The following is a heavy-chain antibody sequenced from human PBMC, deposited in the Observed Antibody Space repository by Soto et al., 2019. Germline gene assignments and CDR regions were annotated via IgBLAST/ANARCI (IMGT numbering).Heavy chain of an antibody. V-gene: IGHV1-46*03. D-gene: IGHD6-19*01. CDR1: GYTFTSYY. CDR3: ARGTQWGWYSY. CDR2: INPSGGST. Sequence: QVQLVQSGAEVKKPGASVKVSCKASGYTFTSYYMHWVLQAPGQGLEWMGIINPSGGSTSYAQKLQGVGTMTGDTYTSTVYMELSSLVSEDTAVYYCARGTQWGWYSYCGQGTLVTVSS. J-gene: IGHJ4*02.